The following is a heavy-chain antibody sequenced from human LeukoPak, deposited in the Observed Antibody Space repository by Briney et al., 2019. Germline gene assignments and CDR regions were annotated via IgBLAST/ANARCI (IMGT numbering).Heavy chain of an antibody. J-gene: IGHJ2*01. CDR2: IYRSGST. V-gene: IGHV4-38-2*02. Sequence: SETLSLTCNVSGYSISSGYHWGWIRQPPGKGLEWIGNIYRSGSTYYNPSLRSRVTISVDTSKNQFSLKLSSVTAADTAVYYCASPRDVVVVVAATAEYFDLWGRGTLVTVSS. D-gene: IGHD2-15*01. CDR3: ASPRDVVVVVAATAEYFDL. CDR1: GYSISSGYH.